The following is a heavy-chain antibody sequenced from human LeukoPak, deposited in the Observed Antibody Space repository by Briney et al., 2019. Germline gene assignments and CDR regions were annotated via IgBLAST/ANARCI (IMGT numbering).Heavy chain of an antibody. CDR3: AKSKEDCCGSFDP. D-gene: IGHD2-15*01. V-gene: IGHV3-23*01. CDR1: GFSLSNYG. CDR2: ISGSTGTT. Sequence: PGGSLRLSCEASGFSLSNYGMSWVRQAPGKGLEWVSAISGSTGTTYYADSVNGRFIISRDNSKNTLFLQMYSLRAEDTAIYYCAKSKEDCCGSFDPWGQGSLVTVSS. J-gene: IGHJ5*02.